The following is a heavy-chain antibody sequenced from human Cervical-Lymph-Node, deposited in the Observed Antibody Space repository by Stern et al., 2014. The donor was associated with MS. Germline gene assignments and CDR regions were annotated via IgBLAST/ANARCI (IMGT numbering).Heavy chain of an antibody. J-gene: IGHJ4*02. D-gene: IGHD6-19*01. CDR2: IKQDGSEK. CDR1: GFTFSSYW. V-gene: IGHV3-7*03. Sequence: EVQLVESGGGLVQPGGSLRLSCAASGFTFSSYWMSWVRQAPGKGLEWVANIKQDGSEKYYVDSVKGRFTISRDNAKNSLYLQMNSLRAEDTAVYYCARVYFGSGWRSGIDYWGQGTLVTVSS. CDR3: ARVYFGSGWRSGIDY.